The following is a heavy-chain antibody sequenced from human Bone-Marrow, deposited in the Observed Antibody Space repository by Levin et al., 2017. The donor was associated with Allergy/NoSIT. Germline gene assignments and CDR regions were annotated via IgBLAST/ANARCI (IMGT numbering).Heavy chain of an antibody. CDR2: LTGSGQST. J-gene: IGHJ4*02. CDR1: GFTFNTYA. CDR3: AKGYDFWSGSPNDY. V-gene: IGHV3-23*01. Sequence: GGSLRLSCTTSGFTFNTYAMSWVRQAPGKGLEWVSSLTGSGQSTYYAGSVKGRFTISRDNSKNTLYLQLNSLRADDTAVYYCAKGYDFWSGSPNDYWGQGTLVVVSS. D-gene: IGHD3-3*01.